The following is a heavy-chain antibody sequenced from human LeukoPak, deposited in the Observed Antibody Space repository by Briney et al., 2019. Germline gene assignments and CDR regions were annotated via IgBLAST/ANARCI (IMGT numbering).Heavy chain of an antibody. J-gene: IGHJ6*02. Sequence: GGSLRLSCAASGFTVSSNYMSWVRQAPGKGLEWVSVIYSGGSTYYADSAKGRFTISRDDSKNTLYLQMNSLRAEDVAVYYCARERTLRRGTTRDYYYYGMDVWGQGTTVTVSS. CDR3: ARERTLRRGTTRDYYYYGMDV. CDR1: GFTVSSNY. CDR2: IYSGGST. D-gene: IGHD4-17*01. V-gene: IGHV3-66*01.